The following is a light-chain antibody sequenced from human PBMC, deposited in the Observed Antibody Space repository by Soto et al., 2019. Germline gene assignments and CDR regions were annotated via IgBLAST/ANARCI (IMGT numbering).Light chain of an antibody. CDR3: NSWGV. V-gene: IGLV2-14*01. CDR1: SSDFGGYNY. CDR2: EVN. J-gene: IGLJ2*01. Sequence: QSVLTQPASVSGSPGQSITISCTGTSSDFGGYNYVSWYQHHPGKAPKLLLYEVNNRPSGVSTRFSGSKSGNTASLTISGLQAADEADYYCNSWGVFGGGTKLTVL.